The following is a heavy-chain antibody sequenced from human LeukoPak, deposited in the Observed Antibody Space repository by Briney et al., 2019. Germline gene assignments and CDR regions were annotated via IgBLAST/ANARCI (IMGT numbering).Heavy chain of an antibody. Sequence: SETLSLTCAVYGGSFSGYYWSWIRQPPEKGLDWIGEITRTGRINYNPALKGRVTMSLDTSKNQFSLKLSSVTAADTAVYYCATLSGSSSYFDYWGQGTLVTVSS. CDR2: ITRTGRI. J-gene: IGHJ4*02. CDR1: GGSFSGYY. CDR3: ATLSGSSSYFDY. D-gene: IGHD6-6*01. V-gene: IGHV4-34*01.